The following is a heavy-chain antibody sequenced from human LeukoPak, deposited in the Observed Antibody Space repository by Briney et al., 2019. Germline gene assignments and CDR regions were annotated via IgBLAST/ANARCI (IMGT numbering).Heavy chain of an antibody. CDR1: GFTFSSYA. D-gene: IGHD6-19*01. Sequence: QSGGSLRLSCAASGFTFSSYAMSWVRQAPGKGLEWVSAISATGGSTYYADSVKGRFTISRDNSKNTLFLQMNSLRAEDTAIYYCAKGSAVADIYFDYWGQGTLVTVSS. J-gene: IGHJ4*02. CDR3: AKGSAVADIYFDY. V-gene: IGHV3-23*01. CDR2: ISATGGST.